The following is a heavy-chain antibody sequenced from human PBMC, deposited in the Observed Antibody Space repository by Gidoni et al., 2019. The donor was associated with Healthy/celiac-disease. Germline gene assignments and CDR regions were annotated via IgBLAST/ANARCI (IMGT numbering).Heavy chain of an antibody. D-gene: IGHD3-22*01. CDR1: GGSFSGYY. CDR3: AREVDSSGYYSDY. V-gene: IGHV4-34*01. Sequence: QVQLQQWGAGLLKPSETLSLTCAVYGGSFSGYYWSWIRQPPGKGLEWIGEINHSGSTNYNPSLKSRVTISVDTSKNQFSLKLSSVTAADTAVYYCAREVDSSGYYSDYWGQGTLVTVSS. CDR2: INHSGST. J-gene: IGHJ4*02.